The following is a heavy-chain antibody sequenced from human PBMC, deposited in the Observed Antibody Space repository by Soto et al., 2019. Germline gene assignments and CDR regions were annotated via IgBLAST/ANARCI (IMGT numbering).Heavy chain of an antibody. D-gene: IGHD6-19*01. CDR2: IYNSGST. CDR1: GGSVSSTSYY. J-gene: IGHJ6*02. V-gene: IGHV4-61*01. Sequence: QVQLQESGPGLVKPSETLSLTCTVSGGSVSSTSYYWSWIRQPPGKGLEWIGYIYNSGSTNYKPSLKSRSTISVDTSKNQFSLKLTSVTAADTPVYFCARDVRGWNRGSDYYYGMDVWGQGTTVTVSS. CDR3: ARDVRGWNRGSDYYYGMDV.